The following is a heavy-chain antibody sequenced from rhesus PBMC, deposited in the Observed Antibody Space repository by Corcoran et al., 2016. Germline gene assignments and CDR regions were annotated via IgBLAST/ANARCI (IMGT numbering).Heavy chain of an antibody. D-gene: IGHD4-23*01. V-gene: IGHV4S11*01. CDR1: GGSISSNY. CDR3: ARQSNYGYFDY. CDR2: IYGSGSST. J-gene: IGHJ4*01. Sequence: QVQLQESGPGLVKPLETLSLTCAVSGGSISSNYRSWIRQAPGKGLEWIGYIYGSGSSTNYNPSLKSRVTLSVDTSKNQLSLKLSSVTAADTAVYYCARQSNYGYFDYWGQGVLVTVSS.